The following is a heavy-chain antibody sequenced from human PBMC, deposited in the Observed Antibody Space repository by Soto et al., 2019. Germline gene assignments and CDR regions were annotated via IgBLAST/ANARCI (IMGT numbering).Heavy chain of an antibody. CDR2: IYDSGNT. CDR3: ATCQLGEYYYAMDI. D-gene: IGHD7-27*01. CDR1: GDSITTYKW. Sequence: SETLSLTCVVSGDSITTYKWWTWVRQTPGKGLEWIGEIYDSGNTRYNPSLKSRVTISKDTSKNELSLKLNSVTVADTAVYYCATCQLGEYYYAMDIWGQGTTVTVSS. J-gene: IGHJ6*02. V-gene: IGHV4-4*02.